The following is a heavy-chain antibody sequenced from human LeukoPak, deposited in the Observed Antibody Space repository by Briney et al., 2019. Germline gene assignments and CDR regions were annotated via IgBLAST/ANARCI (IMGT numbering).Heavy chain of an antibody. CDR2: VSHSGST. Sequence: SETLSLTCAVYGGSSRGFYWSWVRQPPGKGLEWIGEVSHSGSTNYNASLKSRVSMAVDTSKNEVSLKLTSVTAADTAVYYCASGTFDDYGDYDRGDYFDHWGQGTLVTVSS. CDR1: GGSSRGFY. V-gene: IGHV4-34*01. J-gene: IGHJ4*02. CDR3: ASGTFDDYGDYDRGDYFDH. D-gene: IGHD4-17*01.